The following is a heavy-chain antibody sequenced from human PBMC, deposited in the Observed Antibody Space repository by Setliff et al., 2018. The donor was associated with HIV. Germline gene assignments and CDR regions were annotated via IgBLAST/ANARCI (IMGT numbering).Heavy chain of an antibody. CDR1: GGSISTYY. V-gene: IGHV4-59*01. J-gene: IGHJ3*01. Sequence: NPSETLSLTCTVSGGSISTYYWSRIRQPPGKGLEWIGSIYFTGSSDNNPSLKSRVTLSVDTSKHQFSLTLSSVTAADTAVYYCARVQMAYAAFDVWGQGTMVTVSS. CDR3: ARVQMAYAAFDV. CDR2: IYFTGSS. D-gene: IGHD4-17*01.